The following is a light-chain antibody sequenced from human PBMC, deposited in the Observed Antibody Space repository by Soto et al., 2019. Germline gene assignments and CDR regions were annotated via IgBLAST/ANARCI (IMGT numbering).Light chain of an antibody. CDR1: SSDVGTYNL. Sequence: QSALTQPASVSGSPGQSITISCTGTSSDVGTYNLVSWYQQHPGKAPKLMIYEVTKRPSGVSDRCSGSKSGDTASLTISGLEAEDEADYCCCSYAGRSLGVFGGGTKLTVL. CDR3: CSYAGRSLGV. V-gene: IGLV2-23*02. J-gene: IGLJ2*01. CDR2: EVT.